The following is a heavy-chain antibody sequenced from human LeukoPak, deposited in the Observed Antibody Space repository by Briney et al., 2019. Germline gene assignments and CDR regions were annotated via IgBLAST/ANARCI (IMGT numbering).Heavy chain of an antibody. CDR2: MNPNSGNT. CDR1: GYTFTSYY. J-gene: IGHJ5*02. V-gene: IGHV1-8*02. CDR3: ARGRSPSYYYGSGRRPDNWFDP. D-gene: IGHD3-10*01. Sequence: ASVKVSCKASGYTFTSYYMHWVRQAPGQGLEWMGWMNPNSGNTGYAQKFQGRVTMTRNTSISTAYMELSSLRSEDTAVYYCARGRSPSYYYGSGRRPDNWFDPWGQGTLVTVSS.